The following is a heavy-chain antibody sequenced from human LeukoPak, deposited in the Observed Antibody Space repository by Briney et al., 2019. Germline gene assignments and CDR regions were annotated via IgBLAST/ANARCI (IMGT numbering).Heavy chain of an antibody. CDR2: ISGSGGST. CDR1: GFTFSSYA. J-gene: IGHJ4*02. V-gene: IGHV3-23*01. CDR3: AKTDYDSSGYYFPFGY. Sequence: GGSLRLSCAASGFTFSSYAMSWVRQAPGKRLEWVSAISGSGGSTYYADSVKGRFTISRDNSKNMLYLQMNSLRAEDTAVYYCAKTDYDSSGYYFPFGYWGQGTLVTVSS. D-gene: IGHD3-22*01.